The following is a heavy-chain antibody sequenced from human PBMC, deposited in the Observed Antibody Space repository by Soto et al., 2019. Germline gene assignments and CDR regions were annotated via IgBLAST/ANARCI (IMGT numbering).Heavy chain of an antibody. CDR1: GGSISSYY. Sequence: SETLSLTCTVSGGSISSYYWSWIGQPPGKGLEWIGYIYYSGSTNYNPSLKSRVTISVDTSKNQFSLKLSSVTAADTAVYYCARDPKGGWSMGDYFDYWGQGTLVTVSS. J-gene: IGHJ4*02. D-gene: IGHD6-19*01. CDR3: ARDPKGGWSMGDYFDY. V-gene: IGHV4-59*01. CDR2: IYYSGST.